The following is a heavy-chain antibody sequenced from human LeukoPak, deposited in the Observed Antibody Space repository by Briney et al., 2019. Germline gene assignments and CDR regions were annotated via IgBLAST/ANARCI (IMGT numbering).Heavy chain of an antibody. Sequence: SETLSLTCTVSGGSISSSSYYWGWIRQPPGKGLEWMGSIYYSGSTYYNPSLKSRVTISVDTSKNQFSLKLSSVTAADTAVYYCARERGSSSWSFDWFDPWCQGTLVTVSS. CDR2: IYYSGST. D-gene: IGHD6-13*01. CDR3: ARERGSSSWSFDWFDP. CDR1: GGSISSSSYY. V-gene: IGHV4-39*07. J-gene: IGHJ5*02.